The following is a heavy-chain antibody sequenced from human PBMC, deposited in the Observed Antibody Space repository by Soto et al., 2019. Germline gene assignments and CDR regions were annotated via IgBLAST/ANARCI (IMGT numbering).Heavy chain of an antibody. CDR1: GFTFSSQW. CDR3: VRDIR. V-gene: IGHV3-74*03. Sequence: EVQLVESGGGLVQPGGSLRLSCAASGFTFSSQWMYWVRQSPGKVPVWVSYINSDGSRIAYADSVKGRFTISRDNAKNTLYLQMNSLRVEDTAVYYCVRDIRWGRGTLVTVSS. J-gene: IGHJ4*02. CDR2: INSDGSRI.